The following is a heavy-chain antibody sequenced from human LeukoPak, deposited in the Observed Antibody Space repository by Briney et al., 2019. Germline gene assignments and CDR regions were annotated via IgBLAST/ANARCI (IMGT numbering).Heavy chain of an antibody. D-gene: IGHD3-22*01. CDR1: GGSFSGYY. Sequence: SETLSLTCGVSGGSFSGYYFSWVRQSPEKGVEWMGEINHSGSTNYNPSLKSRVTISVDTAKKQISLKLNSVTAADTAVYYCARNSVPSFYSDTSGYFYYWGQGTLVTVSS. V-gene: IGHV4-34*01. CDR3: ARNSVPSFYSDTSGYFYY. CDR2: INHSGST. J-gene: IGHJ4*02.